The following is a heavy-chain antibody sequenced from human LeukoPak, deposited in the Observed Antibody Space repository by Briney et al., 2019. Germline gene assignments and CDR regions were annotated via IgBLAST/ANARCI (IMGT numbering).Heavy chain of an antibody. D-gene: IGHD6-13*01. V-gene: IGHV3-21*01. CDR3: ARDAAAAGEFDY. Sequence: PGGSLRLSCAVSGFTFSSYSMNWVRQAPGKGLEWVSSISSSSSHIYYADSVKGRLTISRDKAKNSLYLQMNSLRAEDTAVYYCARDAAAAGEFDYWGQGTLVTVSS. CDR1: GFTFSSYS. CDR2: ISSSSSHI. J-gene: IGHJ4*02.